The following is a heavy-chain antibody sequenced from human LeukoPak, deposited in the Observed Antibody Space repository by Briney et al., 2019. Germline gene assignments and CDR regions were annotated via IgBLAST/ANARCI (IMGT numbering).Heavy chain of an antibody. CDR1: GYTFTSYY. CDR2: INPSGGST. CDR3: ARDPCSGGSCYYSDY. Sequence: ASVKVSCKASGYTFTSYYMHWVRQAPGQGLEWMGIINPSGGSTGYAQKFQGRVTMTRDTSTSTVYMELSSLRSENTAVYYCARDPCSGGSCYYSDYWGQGTLVTVSS. J-gene: IGHJ4*02. D-gene: IGHD2-15*01. V-gene: IGHV1-46*01.